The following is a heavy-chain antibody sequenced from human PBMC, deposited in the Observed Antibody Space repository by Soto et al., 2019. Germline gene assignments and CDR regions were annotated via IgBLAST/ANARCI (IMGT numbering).Heavy chain of an antibody. D-gene: IGHD6-19*01. V-gene: IGHV3-23*01. Sequence: EVHLLEYGEGLVQPGGSLRLSCVVSGSTFSSDDMSWVRQPPGRGLEWVSGISDSGGSTYYADSVKGRFTISRDNAKNTLYLQMKSLRVEDTALYYCAKDGGWSLAVAGLFDYWGPGTQVTVSS. CDR1: GSTFSSDD. CDR3: AKDGGWSLAVAGLFDY. J-gene: IGHJ4*02. CDR2: ISDSGGST.